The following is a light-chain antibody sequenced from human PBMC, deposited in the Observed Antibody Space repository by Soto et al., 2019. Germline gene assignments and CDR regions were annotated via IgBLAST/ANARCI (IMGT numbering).Light chain of an antibody. Sequence: EIVITQSPATLSAFPGDRATLSCRASQSVSSNLAWYQQKPGQAPRLLIYGASTRATGIPARFSGSGSGTEFTLTISSLQSEDFAVYYCHQYDNWPKTFGQGTRLEIK. CDR1: QSVSSN. V-gene: IGKV3-15*01. J-gene: IGKJ5*01. CDR2: GAS. CDR3: HQYDNWPKT.